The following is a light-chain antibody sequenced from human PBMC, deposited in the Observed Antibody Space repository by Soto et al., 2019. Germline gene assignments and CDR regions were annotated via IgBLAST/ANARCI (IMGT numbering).Light chain of an antibody. Sequence: QSVLTQPASVSGSPGQSITISCTGTSSDVGSYNLVSWYQQHPGKAPKLMIYEGSKRPSGVSNRFSGSKSGNTASLTISGLQAEDEADYYCCSYAGSSTLSVVFGGGTKRTVL. J-gene: IGLJ2*01. CDR3: CSYAGSSTLSVV. CDR1: SSDVGSYNL. V-gene: IGLV2-23*01. CDR2: EGS.